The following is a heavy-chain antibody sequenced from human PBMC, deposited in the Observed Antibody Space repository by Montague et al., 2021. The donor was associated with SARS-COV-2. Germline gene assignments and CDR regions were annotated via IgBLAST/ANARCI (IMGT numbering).Heavy chain of an antibody. J-gene: IGHJ6*02. CDR1: GFTFSSYS. Sequence: SLRLSCAASGFTFSSYSMNWVRQAPGKGLEWVSYISSSSTIYYADSVNGRFTISRDNAKNSLYLQMNSLRDEDTAVYYCARYLGLVPAMVYYYYGMDVWGQGTTVTVAS. CDR2: ISSSSTI. D-gene: IGHD5-18*01. V-gene: IGHV3-48*02. CDR3: ARYLGLVPAMVYYYYGMDV.